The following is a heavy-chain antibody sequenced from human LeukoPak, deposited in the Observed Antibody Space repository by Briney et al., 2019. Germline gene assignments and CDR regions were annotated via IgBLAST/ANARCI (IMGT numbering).Heavy chain of an antibody. Sequence: PGRSLRLSCAASGFTFSSYAMHWVRQAPGKGLEWVATISYDGSNKYYADSVKGRFTISRDNSKNTLYLQMNSLRAEDTAVYYCARAEMATIYFDYWGQGTLVTVSS. D-gene: IGHD5-24*01. CDR3: ARAEMATIYFDY. J-gene: IGHJ4*02. V-gene: IGHV3-30*04. CDR2: ISYDGSNK. CDR1: GFTFSSYA.